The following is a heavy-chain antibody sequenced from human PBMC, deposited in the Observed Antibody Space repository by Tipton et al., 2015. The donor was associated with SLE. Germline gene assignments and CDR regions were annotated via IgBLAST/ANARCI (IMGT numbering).Heavy chain of an antibody. CDR3: ARVTSTATYYEDF. J-gene: IGHJ4*02. CDR1: GGSISSSKW. Sequence: GSLRLSCAVSGGSISSSKWWNWVRQPPGKGLEWIGQIYHSGSTNYSPSLKSRVTISVDKSKNQFSLKLTSVTAADTAVYYCARVTSTATYYEDFWGRGTLVTVSS. D-gene: IGHD3-16*01. V-gene: IGHV4-4*02. CDR2: IYHSGST.